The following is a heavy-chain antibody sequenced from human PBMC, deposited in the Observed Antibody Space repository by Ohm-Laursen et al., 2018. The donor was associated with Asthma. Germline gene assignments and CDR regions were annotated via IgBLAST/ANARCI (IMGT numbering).Heavy chain of an antibody. Sequence: SLRLSCTASGFTFSSYGMHWVRQAPGKGLEWVAIISYDGSSKYNADSVKGRFTISRDKSKNTLFLQMNSLRAEDTAVYYCARDAGYYDSSGYYFYYYYGLDVWGQGTTVTVSS. CDR1: GFTFSSYG. J-gene: IGHJ6*02. CDR2: ISYDGSSK. D-gene: IGHD3-22*01. CDR3: ARDAGYYDSSGYYFYYYYGLDV. V-gene: IGHV3-30-3*01.